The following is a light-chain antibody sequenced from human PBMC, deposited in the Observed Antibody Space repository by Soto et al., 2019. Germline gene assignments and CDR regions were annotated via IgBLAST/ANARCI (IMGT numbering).Light chain of an antibody. CDR1: NSNIGKNV. V-gene: IGLV1-51*01. Sequence: QSVLTQPPSVSAAPGQKVTISCSGSNSNIGKNVVSWYQHVPGAAPKLLIYDNDKRPSGIPDRVSGSKSGTSATLDITGLQTGDEADYFCGTWDNSLSAVVFGGGTKLTVL. CDR3: GTWDNSLSAVV. CDR2: DND. J-gene: IGLJ2*01.